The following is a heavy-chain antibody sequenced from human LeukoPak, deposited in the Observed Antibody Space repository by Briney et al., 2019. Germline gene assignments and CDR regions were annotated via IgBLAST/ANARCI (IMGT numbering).Heavy chain of an antibody. CDR2: ISAYNGNT. D-gene: IGHD6-6*01. V-gene: IGHV1-18*01. Sequence: ASVTVSCKASGYTFTSYGISWVRQAPGQGLEWMGWISAYNGNTNYAQKLQGRVTMTTDTSTSTAYMGLGSLRSDDTAVYYCARTRSIGDWFDPWGQGTLVTVSS. CDR3: ARTRSIGDWFDP. J-gene: IGHJ5*02. CDR1: GYTFTSYG.